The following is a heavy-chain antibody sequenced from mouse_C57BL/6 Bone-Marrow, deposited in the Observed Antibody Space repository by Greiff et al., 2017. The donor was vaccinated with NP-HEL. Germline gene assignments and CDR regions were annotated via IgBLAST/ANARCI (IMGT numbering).Heavy chain of an antibody. CDR2: IHPNSGST. V-gene: IGHV1-64*01. CDR3: AREGITTVVGRLCWYFDV. D-gene: IGHD1-1*01. J-gene: IGHJ1*03. CDR1: GYTFTSYW. Sequence: QVQLQQPGAELVKPGASVKLSCKASGYTFTSYWMHWVKQRPGQGLEWIGMIHPNSGSTNYNEKFKSKATLTVDKSSSTAYMQLSSLTSEDSAVYYCAREGITTVVGRLCWYFDVWGTGTTVTVSS.